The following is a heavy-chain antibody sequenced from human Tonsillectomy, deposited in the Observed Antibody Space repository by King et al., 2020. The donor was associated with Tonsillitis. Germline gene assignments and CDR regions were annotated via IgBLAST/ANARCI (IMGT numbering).Heavy chain of an antibody. CDR1: GFTFNNYW. CDR2: INQSGNEK. V-gene: IGHV3-7*01. CDR3: ARWKGIVATTHDAFDI. D-gene: IGHD5-12*01. J-gene: IGHJ3*02. Sequence: VQLVESGGGLVQPGGSLRLSCAASGFTFNNYWMTWVRQTPGKGLQWVANINQSGNEKYYVDSVRGRFTISRDNAKNSLYLQMNSLRVEDTAVYYCARWKGIVATTHDAFDIWGQGTLVTVSS.